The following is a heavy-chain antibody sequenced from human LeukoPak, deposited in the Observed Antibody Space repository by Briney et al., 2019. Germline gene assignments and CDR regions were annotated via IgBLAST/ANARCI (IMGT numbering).Heavy chain of an antibody. J-gene: IGHJ4*02. Sequence: GGSLRLSCAASGFTVSSNYMSWVRQAPGKGLEWVSVIYGGGSTYYADSVKGRFTISRDNSKNTLYLQMNSLRAEDTAVYYCARWLYSNYEGYYFDYWGQGTLVTVSS. CDR3: ARWLYSNYEGYYFDY. D-gene: IGHD4-11*01. V-gene: IGHV3-53*01. CDR1: GFTVSSNY. CDR2: IYGGGST.